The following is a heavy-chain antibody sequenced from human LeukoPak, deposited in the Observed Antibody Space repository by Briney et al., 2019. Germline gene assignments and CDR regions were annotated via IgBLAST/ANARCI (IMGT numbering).Heavy chain of an antibody. CDR2: IDASGSDT. Sequence: GGSLRLSCEVSEFPFSIYAMAWVRQAPGQGLEWVSAIDASGSDTYYTDSVKGRFTISRDNSKNTVYLQMNSLRAEDTAVYYCADYRKPQGLDYWGQGTLGTVSS. V-gene: IGHV3-23*01. D-gene: IGHD1-14*01. CDR3: ADYRKPQGLDY. CDR1: EFPFSIYA. J-gene: IGHJ4*02.